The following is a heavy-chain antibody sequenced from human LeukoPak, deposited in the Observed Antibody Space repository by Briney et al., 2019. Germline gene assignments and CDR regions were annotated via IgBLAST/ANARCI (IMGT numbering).Heavy chain of an antibody. CDR1: GFTFSKDD. CDR2: IGVTGDT. D-gene: IGHD2-15*01. Sequence: GGSLRRSCAASGFTFSKDDFHWVRQAPGKGLEWVAAIGVTGDTYYPGSVKGRFTISRENAKNSLYLQMNSLRAGDTAVYYCARAGGYCSGGSCEGYAFDIWGQGTMVTVSS. V-gene: IGHV3-13*01. J-gene: IGHJ3*02. CDR3: ARAGGYCSGGSCEGYAFDI.